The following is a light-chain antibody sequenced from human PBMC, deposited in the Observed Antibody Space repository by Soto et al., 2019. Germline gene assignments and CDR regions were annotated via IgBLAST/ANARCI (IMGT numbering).Light chain of an antibody. V-gene: IGKV1-39*01. CDR1: RDIVTS. CDR2: AAS. CDR3: QQSYSSRT. Sequence: DIQMTQSPSSLSASVGDRVIITCRASRDIVTSLNWYQQHPGKGPKILIYAASTLQRGVPSRFSGRGSATDFNPTISSLQPEDYATYYCQQSYSSRTFGQGTTVEIK. J-gene: IGKJ1*01.